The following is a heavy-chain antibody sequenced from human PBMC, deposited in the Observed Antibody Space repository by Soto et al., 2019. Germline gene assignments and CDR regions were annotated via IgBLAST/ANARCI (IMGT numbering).Heavy chain of an antibody. D-gene: IGHD2-2*01. Sequence: QVQLVQSGAEVKKPGASVKVSCKASGYTFSGYYMHWVRQAPGQGLEWMGWINPNSGGTNYAQKCQGRVTMTRDTSISTAYMELSRLRSDDTAVYYCATSRPGVVVDYYGMDVWGQGTTVTVSS. CDR1: GYTFSGYY. V-gene: IGHV1-2*02. J-gene: IGHJ6*02. CDR3: ATSRPGVVVDYYGMDV. CDR2: INPNSGGT.